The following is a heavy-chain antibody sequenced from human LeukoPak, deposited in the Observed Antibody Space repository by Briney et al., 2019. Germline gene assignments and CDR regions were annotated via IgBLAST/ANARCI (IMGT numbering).Heavy chain of an antibody. J-gene: IGHJ3*02. CDR3: GRDGESQHDDAFDI. CDR1: GGSISDYY. D-gene: IGHD2-2*01. V-gene: IGHV4-4*07. Sequence: PSETLSLTCTVSGGSISDYYWSWIRQPAGKGREWIGRIYTSGSTNYNPSLKSRVTMSVDTSKNQFSLKLSSVSAADTAVYYCGRDGESQHDDAFDIWGQGTMVTVSS. CDR2: IYTSGST.